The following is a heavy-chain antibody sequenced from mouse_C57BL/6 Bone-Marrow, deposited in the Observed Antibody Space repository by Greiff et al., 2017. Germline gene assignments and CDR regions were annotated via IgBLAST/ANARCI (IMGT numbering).Heavy chain of an antibody. V-gene: IGHV1-42*01. CDR3: ARGGVTTVVAHYFDY. Sequence: VQLQQSGPELVKPGASVKISCKASGYSFTDYDMNWVKQSPEKSLEWIGEINPSTGGTTYTQKFKAQATLTVDKSSSTAYMQLKSLTSEDSAVYYCARGGVTTVVAHYFDYWGQGTTLTVSS. CDR2: INPSTGGT. J-gene: IGHJ2*01. D-gene: IGHD1-1*01. CDR1: GYSFTDYD.